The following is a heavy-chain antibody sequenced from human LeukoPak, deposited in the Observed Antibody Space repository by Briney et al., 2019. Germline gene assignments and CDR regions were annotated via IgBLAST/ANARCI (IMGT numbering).Heavy chain of an antibody. D-gene: IGHD3-22*01. CDR1: GGSVSSYY. CDR3: AREYYYEPSDYYYMDV. CDR2: IYYSGST. Sequence: SGTLSLTCTVSGGSVSSYYWSWIRQPPGKGLEWIGYIYYSGSTNYNPSLKSRVTISVDTSKNQFSLKLSSVTAADTAVYYCAREYYYEPSDYYYMDVWGKGTTVTVSS. V-gene: IGHV4-59*02. J-gene: IGHJ6*03.